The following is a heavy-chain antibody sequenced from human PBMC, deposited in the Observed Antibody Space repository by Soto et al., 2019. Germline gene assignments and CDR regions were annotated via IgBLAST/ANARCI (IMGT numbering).Heavy chain of an antibody. Sequence: SETLSLTCTVSGGSISSGGYYWSWIRQHPGKGLEWIGYIYYSGSTYYNPSLKSRVTISVDTSKNQFSLKLSSVTAADTAVYYCAREPYDILTGRRAVYLDYWGQGTLVTAPQ. D-gene: IGHD3-9*01. CDR1: GGSISSGGYY. V-gene: IGHV4-31*03. J-gene: IGHJ4*02. CDR3: AREPYDILTGRRAVYLDY. CDR2: IYYSGST.